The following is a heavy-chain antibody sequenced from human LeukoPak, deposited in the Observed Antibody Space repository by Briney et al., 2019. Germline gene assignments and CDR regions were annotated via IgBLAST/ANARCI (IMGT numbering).Heavy chain of an antibody. CDR1: GHSISSSYY. J-gene: IGHJ4*02. D-gene: IGHD2-15*01. V-gene: IGHV4-4*07. CDR3: ASILFSYCSGGSCYLQDY. CDR2: IYTSGST. Sequence: PSETLSLTCTVSGHSISSSYYWVWIRQPAGKGLEWIGRIYTSGSTNYNPSLKSRVTMSVDTSKNQFSLKLSSVTAADTAVYYCASILFSYCSGGSCYLQDYWGQGTLVTVSS.